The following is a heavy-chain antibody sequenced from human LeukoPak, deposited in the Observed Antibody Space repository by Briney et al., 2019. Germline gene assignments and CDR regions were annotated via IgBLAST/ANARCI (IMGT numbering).Heavy chain of an antibody. CDR3: ARDPSYGDYPTDY. J-gene: IGHJ4*02. CDR2: ISGYNGYT. CDR1: GYTFTNYG. D-gene: IGHD4-17*01. V-gene: IGHV1-18*01. Sequence: ASVKVSFKASGYTFTNYGVSWVRQAPGQGLEWMGWISGYNGYTNYAQKFQFRVTITTDTSTSTAYMELRSLTSDDTAVYYCARDPSYGDYPTDYWGQGTLVTVSS.